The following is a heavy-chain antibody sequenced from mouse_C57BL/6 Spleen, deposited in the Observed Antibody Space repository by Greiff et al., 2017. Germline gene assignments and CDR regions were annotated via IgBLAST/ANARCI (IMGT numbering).Heavy chain of an antibody. J-gene: IGHJ3*01. V-gene: IGHV3-6*01. CDR2: ISYDGSN. CDR3: ARALTGTGVAY. Sequence: DVQLQESGPGLVKPSQSLSLTCSVTGYSITSGYYWNWIRQFPGNKLEWMGYISYDGSNNYNPSLKNRISITRDTSKNQFFLKLNSVTTEDTATYYCARALTGTGVAYWGQGTLVTVSA. CDR1: GYSITSGYY. D-gene: IGHD4-1*01.